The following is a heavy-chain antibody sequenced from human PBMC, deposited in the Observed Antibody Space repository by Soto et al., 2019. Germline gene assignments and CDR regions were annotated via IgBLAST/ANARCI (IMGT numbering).Heavy chain of an antibody. CDR3: AREEVGYCSGGSCYRLHYYYYYGMDV. CDR1: GFTFSSYW. V-gene: IGHV3-74*01. J-gene: IGHJ6*02. Sequence: GGSLRLSCAASGFTFSSYWMHWVRQAPGKGLVWVSRINSDGSSTSYADSVKGRFTISRDNAKNTLYLQMNSLRAEDTAVYYCAREEVGYCSGGSCYRLHYYYYYGMDVWGQGTSVIVSS. CDR2: INSDGSST. D-gene: IGHD2-15*01.